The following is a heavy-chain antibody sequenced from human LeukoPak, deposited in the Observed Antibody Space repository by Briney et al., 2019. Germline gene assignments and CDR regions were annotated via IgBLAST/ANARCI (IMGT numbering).Heavy chain of an antibody. J-gene: IGHJ2*01. CDR1: GFTFSSYE. CDR3: ARDCLSGYYSLGRYFDL. CDR2: ISSSGSTI. Sequence: GGSLRLSCAASGFTFSSYEMNWVRQAPGKGLEWVSYISSSGSTIYYADSVKGRFTISRDNAKNSLYLQMNSLRAEDTAVYYCARDCLSGYYSLGRYFDLWGRGTLVTVSS. V-gene: IGHV3-48*03. D-gene: IGHD3-22*01.